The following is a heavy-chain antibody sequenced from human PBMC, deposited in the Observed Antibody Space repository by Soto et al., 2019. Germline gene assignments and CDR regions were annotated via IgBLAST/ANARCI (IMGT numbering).Heavy chain of an antibody. D-gene: IGHD2-2*01. V-gene: IGHV1-18*01. CDR2: ISAYNGNT. Sequence: ASVKVSCNAARYTFTSYGLSWARQAPGQGLEWMGWISAYNGNTNYAQKLQGRVTMTTDTSTSTAYMELRSLRSDDTAVYYCARSPSNTSCYGGRFCYYYYYMDVWGKGTTVTVSS. J-gene: IGHJ6*03. CDR1: RYTFTSYG. CDR3: ARSPSNTSCYGGRFCYYYYYMDV.